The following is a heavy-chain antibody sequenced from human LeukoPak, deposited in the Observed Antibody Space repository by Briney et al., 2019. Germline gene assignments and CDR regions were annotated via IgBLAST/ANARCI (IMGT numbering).Heavy chain of an antibody. J-gene: IGHJ4*02. CDR2: IYISAST. V-gene: IGHV4-4*07. CDR3: ARDRGTWNDDGFDY. D-gene: IGHD1-1*01. Sequence: SETLSLTCTVSGDSISSYYWSWIRQPAGKGLEWIGRIYISASTNYNPSLKSRVTMSADTSKNQFCLQLSCVTAADTAVYYCARDRGTWNDDGFDYWGQGTLVTVSS. CDR1: GDSISSYY.